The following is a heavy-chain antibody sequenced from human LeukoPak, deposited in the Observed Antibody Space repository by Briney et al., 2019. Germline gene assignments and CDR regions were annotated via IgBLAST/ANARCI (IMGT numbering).Heavy chain of an antibody. CDR2: IKSKTDGGTT. D-gene: IGHD3-22*01. CDR3: TTEGITMIVVASFDY. CDR1: GFTFSNAW. J-gene: IGHJ4*02. V-gene: IGHV3-15*01. Sequence: PGGSLRLSCAASGFTFSNAWMSWVRQAPGKGLEWVGRIKSKTDGGTTDYAAPVKGRFTISRDDSKNTLYLQMNSLKTEDTAVYYCTTEGITMIVVASFDYWGRGTLVTVSS.